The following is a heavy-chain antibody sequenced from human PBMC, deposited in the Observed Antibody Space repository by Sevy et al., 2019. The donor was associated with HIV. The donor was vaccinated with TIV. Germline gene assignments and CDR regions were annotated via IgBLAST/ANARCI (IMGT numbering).Heavy chain of an antibody. CDR2: INSDGSST. CDR1: GFTFSSYW. D-gene: IGHD6-6*01. J-gene: IGHJ4*02. CDR3: ARDREFRSSPPDY. Sequence: GGSLRLSCTASGFTFSSYWMHWVRQAPGKGLVWVSRINSDGSSTSYANSVKGRFTISRDNAKNTLYLQMNSLRAEDTAVYYCARDREFRSSPPDYWGQGTLVTVSS. V-gene: IGHV3-74*01.